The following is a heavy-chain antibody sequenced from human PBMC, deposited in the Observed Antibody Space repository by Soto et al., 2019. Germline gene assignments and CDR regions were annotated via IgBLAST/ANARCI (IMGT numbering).Heavy chain of an antibody. V-gene: IGHV2-26*01. CDR2: IFSNDEK. Sequence: SGPTLVNPTETLTLTCTVSGFSLSNARMGVSWIRQPPGKALEWLAHIFSNDEKSYSTSLKSRLTIPKDTSKSQVVLTMTNMDPVDTATYYCAREGLLGYCSGGSCYSNYYYGMDVWGQGTTVTVSS. CDR3: AREGLLGYCSGGSCYSNYYYGMDV. CDR1: GFSLSNARMG. D-gene: IGHD2-15*01. J-gene: IGHJ6*02.